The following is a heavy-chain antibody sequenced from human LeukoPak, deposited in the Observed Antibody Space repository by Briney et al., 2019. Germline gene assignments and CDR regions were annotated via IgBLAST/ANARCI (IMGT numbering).Heavy chain of an antibody. CDR1: GGSISSYY. CDR3: ARHPIAARNWFDP. D-gene: IGHD6-6*01. CDR2: IYYSGST. Sequence: PSETLSLTCTVSGGSISSYYWSWIRQPPGKGLEWIGYIYYSGSTNYNPSLKSRVTISVDTSKNQFSLKLSSVTAADTAVYYCARHPIAARNWFDPWGQGTLVTVSP. J-gene: IGHJ5*02. V-gene: IGHV4-59*08.